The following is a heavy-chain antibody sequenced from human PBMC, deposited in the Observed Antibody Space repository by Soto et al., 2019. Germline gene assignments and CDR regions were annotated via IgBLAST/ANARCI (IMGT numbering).Heavy chain of an antibody. CDR2: INGDGSST. Sequence: EVQLVESGGGLVQPGGSLRLSCATSGFSFSGYWIHWVRQAPGMGLVWVSHINGDGSSTNYADSVKGRFTISRDYAKNTLYLQMNSLRVEDTAVYYCARGGAYIYGPQYDWGQGTLVTVSS. CDR3: ARGGAYIYGPQYD. V-gene: IGHV3-74*01. D-gene: IGHD5-18*01. CDR1: GFSFSGYW. J-gene: IGHJ4*02.